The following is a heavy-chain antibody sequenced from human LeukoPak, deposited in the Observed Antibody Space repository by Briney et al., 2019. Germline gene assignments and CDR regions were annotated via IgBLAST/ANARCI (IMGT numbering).Heavy chain of an antibody. CDR3: ASALFIENAFDI. CDR2: IYHSGST. J-gene: IGHJ3*02. Sequence: SETLSLTCTVSGASISSYYWSWIRQLPGKGVEWIGYIYHSGSTVYRPSLKSRVTISVDTSKNQFSLKLSSVTAADTAVYYCASALFIENAFDIWGQGTMVTVSS. CDR1: GASISSYY. V-gene: IGHV4-59*01. D-gene: IGHD1-26*01.